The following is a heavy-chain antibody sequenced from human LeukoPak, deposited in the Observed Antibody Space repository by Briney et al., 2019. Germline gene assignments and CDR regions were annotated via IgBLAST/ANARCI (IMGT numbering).Heavy chain of an antibody. CDR3: ARDGRYYDSSGYSPDFDY. CDR1: GFTSSSYW. CDR2: IKQDGSEK. J-gene: IGHJ4*02. V-gene: IGHV3-7*03. Sequence: GGSLRLSCAASGFTSSSYWMSWVRQAPGKGLEWVANIKQDGSEKYYVDSVKGRFTISRDNAKNSLYLQMNSLRAEDTALYYCARDGRYYDSSGYSPDFDYWGQGTLVTVSS. D-gene: IGHD3-22*01.